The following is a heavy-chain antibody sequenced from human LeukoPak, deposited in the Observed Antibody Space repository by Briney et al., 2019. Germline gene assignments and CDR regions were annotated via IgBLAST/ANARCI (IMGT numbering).Heavy chain of an antibody. V-gene: IGHV1-2*06. CDR3: ARDWGAHRGVIDY. Sequence: GASVKVSCKASGYTFTGYYMHWVRQAPGQGLEWMGRINPNSGGTNYAQKFQGRATMTRDTSISTAYMELSRLRSDDTAVYYCARDWGAHRGVIDYWGQGTLVTVSS. CDR1: GYTFTGYY. CDR2: INPNSGGT. J-gene: IGHJ4*02. D-gene: IGHD3-10*01.